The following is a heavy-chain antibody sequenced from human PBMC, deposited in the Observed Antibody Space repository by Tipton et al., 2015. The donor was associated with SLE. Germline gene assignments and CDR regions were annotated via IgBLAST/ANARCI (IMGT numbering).Heavy chain of an antibody. Sequence: LRLSCTVSGDSITNLNDFWGWIRQPPGKGLEWIGSIYSTGTTYYNASLKGRVTMSIDTSTNQFSLKLTSVTAADTAVYYCTSSSLAGSLEDWYFDLWGRGTLVTVSS. CDR1: GDSITNLNDF. J-gene: IGHJ2*01. V-gene: IGHV4-39*07. CDR3: TSSSLAGSLEDWYFDL. CDR2: IYSTGTT.